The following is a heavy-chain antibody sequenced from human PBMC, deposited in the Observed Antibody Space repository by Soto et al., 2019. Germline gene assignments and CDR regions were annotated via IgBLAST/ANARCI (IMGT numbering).Heavy chain of an antibody. Sequence: QVQLVQSGAEVKKPGASVKVSCKASGYTFTSYGISWVRQAPGQGLEWMGWISAYNGNTNYEKQLQGRLTMTTDTATSTDTMQLMSLISGDTAVYYCARAPPSLLFLEWLSAWCDPWGQGTLVTVSS. CDR3: ARAPPSLLFLEWLSAWCDP. D-gene: IGHD3-3*01. V-gene: IGHV1-18*01. CDR1: GYTFTSYG. CDR2: ISAYNGNT. J-gene: IGHJ5*02.